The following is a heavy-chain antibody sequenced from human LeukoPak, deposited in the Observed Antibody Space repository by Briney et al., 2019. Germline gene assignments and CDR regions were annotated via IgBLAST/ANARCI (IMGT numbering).Heavy chain of an antibody. CDR2: IDHTGIT. J-gene: IGHJ4*02. CDR1: GGSITIYY. D-gene: IGHD2-15*01. CDR3: ARERYCSGGSCYTIVFYFDY. V-gene: IGHV4-59*12. Sequence: SETLSLTCTVSGGSITIYYWTWIRQPPGKGLEWIGYIDHTGITNYNPSLKSRVTISVDTSKNQFSLKLSSVTAADTAVYYCARERYCSGGSCYTIVFYFDYWGQGTLVTVSS.